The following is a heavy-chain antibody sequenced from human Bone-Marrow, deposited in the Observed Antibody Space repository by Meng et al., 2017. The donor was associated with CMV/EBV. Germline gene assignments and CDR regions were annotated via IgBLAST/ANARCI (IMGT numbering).Heavy chain of an antibody. CDR1: GFTFSAYY. J-gene: IGHJ4*02. CDR3: VRKGRDFDF. V-gene: IGHV3-7*03. Sequence: LRLSCATSGFTFSAYYMSWIRQALGKGLEWVANIKTDGSETSYVVSVQGRFTISRDNARKSLYLQMNSLRGEDTAVYYCVRKGRDFDFWGQGTLVTVSS. CDR2: IKTDGSET.